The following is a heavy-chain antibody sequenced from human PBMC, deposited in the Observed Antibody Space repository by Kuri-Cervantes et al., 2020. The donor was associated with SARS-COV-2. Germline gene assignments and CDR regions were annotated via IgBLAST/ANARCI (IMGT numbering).Heavy chain of an antibody. CDR2: ISYDGRNT. D-gene: IGHD6-19*01. Sequence: GESLKISCEASGFIFSDYAIDWVRQAPGKGLEWVAIISYDGRNTKFADSVKGRFTISRDNSKNVVYLQMNSLRIEDTAEYFCARDSSYSSGWYPGEFWGQGTLVTVSS. CDR3: ARDSSYSSGWYPGEF. J-gene: IGHJ4*02. V-gene: IGHV3-30*14. CDR1: GFIFSDYA.